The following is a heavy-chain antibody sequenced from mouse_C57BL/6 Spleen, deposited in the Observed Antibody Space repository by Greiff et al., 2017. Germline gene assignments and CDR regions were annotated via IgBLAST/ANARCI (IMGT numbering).Heavy chain of an antibody. CDR2: ISSGSSTI. CDR1: GFTFSDYG. Sequence: EVQVVESGGGLVKPGGSLKLSCAASGFTFSDYGMHWVRQAPEQGLEWVAYISSGSSTIYYADTVKGRYTISRDNAKTTLFLHMTSLRSEDTAMYYCAREHYYGSSGYFDVWGTGTTVTVSS. D-gene: IGHD1-1*01. J-gene: IGHJ1*03. V-gene: IGHV5-17*01. CDR3: AREHYYGSSGYFDV.